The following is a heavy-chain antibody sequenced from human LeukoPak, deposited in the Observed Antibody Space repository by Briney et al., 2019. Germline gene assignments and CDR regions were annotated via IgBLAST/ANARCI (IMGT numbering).Heavy chain of an antibody. CDR1: GGSISSYY. CDR2: IYTSGST. J-gene: IGHJ4*02. D-gene: IGHD6-13*01. V-gene: IGHV4-4*07. Sequence: SETLSLTCTVPGGSISSYYWSWIRRPAGKGLEWIGRIYTSGSTNYNPSLKSRVTMSVDTSKNQFSLKLSSVTAADTAVYYCARVSTIAAAGIDYWGQGTLVTVSS. CDR3: ARVSTIAAAGIDY.